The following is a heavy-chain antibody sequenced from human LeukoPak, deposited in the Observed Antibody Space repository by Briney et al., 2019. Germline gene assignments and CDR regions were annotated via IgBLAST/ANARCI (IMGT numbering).Heavy chain of an antibody. CDR2: ISGSGAST. D-gene: IGHD3-10*01. V-gene: IGHV3-23*01. CDR3: AKDRLGYYKEADY. CDR1: GFTFSSHA. J-gene: IGHJ4*02. Sequence: HPGGSLRLSCAASGFTFSSHAMNWVRQAPGKGLEWVSGISGSGASTYYADSVKGRFTISRDNSKNTLSLQMNSLRAEDTAVYYCAKDRLGYYKEADYWGRGTLVTVSS.